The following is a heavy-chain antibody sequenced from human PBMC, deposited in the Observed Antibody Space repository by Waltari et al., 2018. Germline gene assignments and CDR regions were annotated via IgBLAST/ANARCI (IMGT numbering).Heavy chain of an antibody. J-gene: IGHJ4*02. CDR3: ARKAGSGYPYGPFYYDN. V-gene: IGHV3-74*01. CDR2: INSDGRST. D-gene: IGHD5-12*01. CDR1: GFTFTNYW. Sequence: EVQLVESGGGLVQPGGSLRLSCAASGFTFTNYWMHWVRQDAGKGLMWVAHINSDGRSTTYGDSVKGRFTITRDNARDTVYLQMTSLRAEDTAVYLCARKAGSGYPYGPFYYDNWGQGTLVTVSS.